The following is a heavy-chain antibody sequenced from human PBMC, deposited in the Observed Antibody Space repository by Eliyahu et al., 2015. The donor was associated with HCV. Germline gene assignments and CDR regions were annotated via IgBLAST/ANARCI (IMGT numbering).Heavy chain of an antibody. J-gene: IGHJ6*02. D-gene: IGHD6-13*01. CDR3: AATIAATGPYYGMDV. V-gene: IGHV1-58*02. CDR1: GFTFTTSA. CDR2: IVVGSGTT. Sequence: QMHLVQSGPEVKKPGTSVKVSCKASGFTFTTSAMQWVRQARGQRLEWIGWIVVGSGTTNYAQNLQERVTITRDMSTSTAYMDLSSLRSDDTAVYYCAATIAATGPYYGMDVWGQGTTVTVSS.